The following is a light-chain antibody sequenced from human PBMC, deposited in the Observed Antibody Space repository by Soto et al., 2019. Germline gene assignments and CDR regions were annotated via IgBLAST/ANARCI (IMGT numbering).Light chain of an antibody. J-gene: IGLJ1*01. CDR2: VNS. V-gene: IGLV1-44*01. CDR3: AAWDDTLNGLV. CDR1: NSNIGTNT. Sequence: QSVLTQPPSASGTPGQKVSISCSGSNSNIGTNTINWYQQLPGAAPKLLMFVNSQRPSGVPDRFSGSKSGTSASLAISGLQSEDDADYYCAAWDDTLNGLVFGTGTKVTVL.